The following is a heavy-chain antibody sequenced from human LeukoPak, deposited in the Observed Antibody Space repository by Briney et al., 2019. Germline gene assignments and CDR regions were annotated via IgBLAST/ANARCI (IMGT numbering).Heavy chain of an antibody. J-gene: IGHJ6*02. Sequence: GGSLRLSCAASGFTFSDYYMSWIRQAPGKGLEWVSYISSSGSTIYYADSVKGRFTISRDNAKNSLYLQMNSLRAEDTAVYYCARVQSYYYYYYGMDVWGQGTTVTVSS. CDR2: ISSSGSTI. CDR1: GFTFSDYY. CDR3: ARVQSYYYYYYGMDV. V-gene: IGHV3-11*01. D-gene: IGHD1-1*01.